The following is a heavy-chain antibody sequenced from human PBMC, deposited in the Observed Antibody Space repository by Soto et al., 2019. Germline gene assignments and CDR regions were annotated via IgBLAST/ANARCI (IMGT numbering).Heavy chain of an antibody. D-gene: IGHD4-17*01. Sequence: SETLSLTCTVSGGSISSVNSHWSWIRQPPGKGLVWIGYISNSGSTDYSPSLKNRVTISFDMSTNHFSLTLTSVTAADTAVYYCGRDDYGWPFEIWGQGSMVTVSS. CDR3: GRDDYGWPFEI. CDR2: ISNSGST. J-gene: IGHJ3*02. CDR1: GGSISSVNSH. V-gene: IGHV4-30-4*01.